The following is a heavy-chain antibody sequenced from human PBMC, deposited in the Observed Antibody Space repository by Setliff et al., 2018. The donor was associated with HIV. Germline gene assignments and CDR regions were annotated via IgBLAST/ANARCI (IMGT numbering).Heavy chain of an antibody. Sequence: PSETLSLTCTVSDDSISSNYWSWIRQSAGKGLEWVGRIYTGGRTNYNPSLKGRVTMSVDRSKNQFSLKLNSVTAADTAVYYCARETNASGSLTAYWYFDLWGRGTLVTVS. V-gene: IGHV4-4*07. CDR1: DDSISSNY. D-gene: IGHD3-10*01. J-gene: IGHJ2*01. CDR3: ARETNASGSLTAYWYFDL. CDR2: IYTGGRT.